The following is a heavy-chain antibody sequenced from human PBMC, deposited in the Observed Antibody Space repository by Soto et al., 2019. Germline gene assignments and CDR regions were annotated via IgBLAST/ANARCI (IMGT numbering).Heavy chain of an antibody. V-gene: IGHV3-33*01. J-gene: IGHJ4*02. CDR3: AREMDTAMAIDY. CDR1: GFTFSSYG. CDR2: IWYDGSNK. Sequence: QVQLVESGGGVVQPGRSLRLSCAASGFTFSSYGMHWVRQAPGKGLEWAAVIWYDGSNKYYADSVKGRFTISRDKSKNTLYLEMNRLRAEDTAVYYCAREMDTAMAIDYWGQGTLVTVSS. D-gene: IGHD5-18*01.